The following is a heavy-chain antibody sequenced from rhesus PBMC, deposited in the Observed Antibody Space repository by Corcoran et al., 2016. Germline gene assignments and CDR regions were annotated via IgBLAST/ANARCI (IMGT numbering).Heavy chain of an antibody. J-gene: IGHJ6*01. Sequence: EVQLVESGGGLVQPGGSLRLSCAASGFTFSDHYMDWVRQAPWKGLVWVSSISIGNGSTTLYPDLVKGTFTISCSNAKNPVYLQMNSLRAEDTAVYYCAGRSGYYGLDSWGQGVVVTVSS. CDR1: GFTFSDHY. CDR3: AGRSGYYGLDS. V-gene: IGHV3-110*02. CDR2: ISIGNGSTT.